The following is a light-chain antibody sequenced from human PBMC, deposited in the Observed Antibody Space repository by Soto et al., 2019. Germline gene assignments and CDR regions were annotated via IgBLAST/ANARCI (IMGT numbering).Light chain of an antibody. V-gene: IGKV3-11*01. Sequence: ILFTQASGTLSLSPGERATLSCRASQTVRNNYLAWYQQKPGQAPRLLIYDASNRATGIPARFSGSGSGTDFTLTISSLEPEDFAVYYCQQRSNWPLSFGGGTKVDIK. CDR2: DAS. J-gene: IGKJ4*01. CDR1: QTVRNNY. CDR3: QQRSNWPLS.